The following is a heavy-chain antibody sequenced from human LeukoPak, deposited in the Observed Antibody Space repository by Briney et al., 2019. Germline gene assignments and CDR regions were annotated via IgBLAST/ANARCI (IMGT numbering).Heavy chain of an antibody. CDR2: ISSSSSYI. V-gene: IGHV3-21*01. Sequence: PGGSLRLSCAASGFTFSSYSMNWVRQAPGKGLEWVSSISSSSSYIYYADSVKGRFTISRANAKNSLYLQMNSLRAEDTAVYYCARDHRLGSSSWYWFDPWGQGTLVTVSS. CDR3: ARDHRLGSSSWYWFDP. CDR1: GFTFSSYS. D-gene: IGHD6-13*01. J-gene: IGHJ5*02.